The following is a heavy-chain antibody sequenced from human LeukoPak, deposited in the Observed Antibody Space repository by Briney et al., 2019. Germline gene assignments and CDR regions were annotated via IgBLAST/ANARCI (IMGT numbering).Heavy chain of an antibody. Sequence: SETLSLTCAVYGGSFSGYYWSWIRQPPGKGLEWIGEINHSGSTNYNPSLKSRVTISVDTSKNQFSLKLSSVTAADTAVYYCARGRCSSTSCYRWQNWFDPWGQGTLVTVSS. CDR2: INHSGST. V-gene: IGHV4-34*01. CDR3: ARGRCSSTSCYRWQNWFDP. J-gene: IGHJ5*02. D-gene: IGHD2-2*02. CDR1: GGSFSGYY.